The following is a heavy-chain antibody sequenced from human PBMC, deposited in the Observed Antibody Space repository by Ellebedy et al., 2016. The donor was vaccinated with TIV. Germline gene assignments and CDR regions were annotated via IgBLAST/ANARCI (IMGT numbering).Heavy chain of an antibody. V-gene: IGHV3-15*01. CDR1: GFTFSNAW. Sequence: GESLKISXAASGFTFSNAWMSWVRQAPGKGLEWVGRIKSKTDGGTTDYAAPVKGRFTISRDDSKNTLYLQMNSLKTEDTAVYYCTTDQSAFDIWGQGTMVTVSS. CDR3: TTDQSAFDI. J-gene: IGHJ3*02. CDR2: IKSKTDGGTT.